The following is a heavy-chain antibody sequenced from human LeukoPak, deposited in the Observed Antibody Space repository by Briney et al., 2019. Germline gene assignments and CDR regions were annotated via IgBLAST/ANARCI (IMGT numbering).Heavy chain of an antibody. CDR2: INPNSGDT. CDR3: ATNPGATVVTRAEYFQH. Sequence: GASVKVSCKASGYTFTGYFMHWVRQAPGQGLEWMGWINPNSGDTDYAQKFQGRVTMTRDRSINTGYMELSSLRSEDTAVYYCATNPGATVVTRAEYFQHWGQGTLVTVSS. D-gene: IGHD4-23*01. J-gene: IGHJ1*01. V-gene: IGHV1-2*02. CDR1: GYTFTGYF.